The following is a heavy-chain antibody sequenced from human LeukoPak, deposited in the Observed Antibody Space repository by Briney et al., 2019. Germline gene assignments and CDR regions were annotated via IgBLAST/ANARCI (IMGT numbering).Heavy chain of an antibody. V-gene: IGHV3-49*04. CDR2: IRCKTYGGTT. CDR1: GCTFGDYA. D-gene: IGHD3-3*01. CDR3: TRATRTSIFGVQYYFDY. J-gene: IGHJ4*02. Sequence: GGSLRLSCSTSGCTFGDYALTWVRQAPGKGLEWVTFIRCKTYGGTTDYAASVKGRFTISRDDSKSVAYLQMDSLKTEDTAVYYCTRATRTSIFGVQYYFDYWGQGTLVTVSS.